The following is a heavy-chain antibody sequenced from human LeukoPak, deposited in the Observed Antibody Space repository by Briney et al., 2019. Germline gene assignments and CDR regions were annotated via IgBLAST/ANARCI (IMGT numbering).Heavy chain of an antibody. CDR3: ARDYYYDSSGLSAY. CDR1: GFTFSSYA. D-gene: IGHD3-22*01. CDR2: IKQDGSEK. J-gene: IGHJ4*02. Sequence: PGGSLRLSCAASGFTFSSYAMHWVRQAPGKGLEWVANIKQDGSEKYYLDSVKGRFTISRDNAKNSLFLQMNSLRAEDTAVYYCARDYYYDSSGLSAYWGQGTLVTVSS. V-gene: IGHV3-7*01.